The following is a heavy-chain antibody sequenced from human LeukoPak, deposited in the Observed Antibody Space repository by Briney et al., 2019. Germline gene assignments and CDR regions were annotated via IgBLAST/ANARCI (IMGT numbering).Heavy chain of an antibody. Sequence: PSETLSLTCAVYGGSFSGYYWSWIRQPPGKGLEWIGYTYYSGTTNYNPSLKSRVTISVDTSKNQFSLKLSSVTAADTAVYYCARGVYIAAAQYGYWGQGTLVTVSS. CDR2: TYYSGTT. D-gene: IGHD6-13*01. CDR1: GGSFSGYY. CDR3: ARGVYIAAAQYGY. V-gene: IGHV4-59*01. J-gene: IGHJ4*02.